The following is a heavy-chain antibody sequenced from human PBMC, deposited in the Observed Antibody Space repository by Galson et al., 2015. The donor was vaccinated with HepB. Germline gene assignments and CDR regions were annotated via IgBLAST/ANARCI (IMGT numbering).Heavy chain of an antibody. CDR2: IIGSGAST. J-gene: IGHJ4*02. CDR1: GFTFRSYA. D-gene: IGHD3-10*01. V-gene: IGHV3-23*01. Sequence: SLRLSCAASGFTFRSYAMSWVRQAPGKGPEWVSIIIGSGASTYYADSVKGRFTISRDNSKNTLYLQRNSLRAEDTAVYYCAKGAWGDYFDYWGQGTLVTVSS. CDR3: AKGAWGDYFDY.